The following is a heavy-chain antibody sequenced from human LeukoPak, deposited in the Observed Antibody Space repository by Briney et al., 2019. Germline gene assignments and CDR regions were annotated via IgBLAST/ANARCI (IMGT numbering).Heavy chain of an antibody. D-gene: IGHD4-17*01. CDR2: IYSGGST. V-gene: IGHV3-53*01. CDR1: AFSVGSNY. CDR3: ARGYGDPPL. Sequence: GGSLRLSCAASAFSVGSNYMSCVRQAPGGGLEWVSVIYSGGSTYYADSVKGRFTISRDNSKNTLYLQMNSLRAEDTAVYYCARGYGDPPLWGQGTLVTVSS. J-gene: IGHJ4*02.